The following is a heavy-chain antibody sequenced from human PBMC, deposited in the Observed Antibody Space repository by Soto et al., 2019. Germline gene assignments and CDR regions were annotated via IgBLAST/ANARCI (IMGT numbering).Heavy chain of an antibody. J-gene: IGHJ4*02. V-gene: IGHV4-59*01. CDR2: IYYSGST. Sequence: PSETLSLTCTVSGGSINSYYWSWIRQPPGKGLEWIAYIYYSGSTNYNPSLKSRVTISVDTSKNQFSLRLSSVTAADTAVYYCARDSGYGDPFDYWGQGTLVTVSS. CDR1: GGSINSYY. CDR3: ARDSGYGDPFDY. D-gene: IGHD5-18*01.